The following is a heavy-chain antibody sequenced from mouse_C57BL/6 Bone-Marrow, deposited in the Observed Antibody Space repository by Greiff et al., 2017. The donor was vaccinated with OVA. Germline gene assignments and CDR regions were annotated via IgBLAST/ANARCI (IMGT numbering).Heavy chain of an antibody. Sequence: VQLQQSGAELARPGASVKLSCKASGYTFTSYGISWVKQRTGQGLEWIGEIYPRSGNTYYNEKFKGQATLTADKSSSTAYMELRSLTSEDSAVYFCARERWDYSFDYWGQGTTLTVSS. CDR3: ARERWDYSFDY. V-gene: IGHV1-81*01. D-gene: IGHD1-1*01. CDR2: IYPRSGNT. J-gene: IGHJ2*01. CDR1: GYTFTSYG.